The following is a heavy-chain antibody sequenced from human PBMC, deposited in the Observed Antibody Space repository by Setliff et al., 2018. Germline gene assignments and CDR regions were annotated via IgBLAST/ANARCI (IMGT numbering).Heavy chain of an antibody. D-gene: IGHD3-10*01. V-gene: IGHV4-34*01. J-gene: IGHJ4*02. Sequence: PSETLSLTCAVYGGSFSGYYWSWIRQPPGKGLEWIGEINHSGSTNYNPSLKSRVTISVDTSKNQFSLKLSSVTAADTAVYYCARAVITMVRGVMTRGYYCDYWGQGTQVTV. CDR3: ARAVITMVRGVMTRGYYCDY. CDR1: GGSFSGYY. CDR2: INHSGST.